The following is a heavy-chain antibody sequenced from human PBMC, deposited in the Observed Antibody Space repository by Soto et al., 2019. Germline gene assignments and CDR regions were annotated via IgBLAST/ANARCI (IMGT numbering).Heavy chain of an antibody. Sequence: PSETLSLTCTVSGGSISSGGYYWSWIRQHPGKGLEWIGYIYYSGSTYYNPSLKSRVTISVDTSKNQFSLKLSSVTAADTAVYYCARDFESYCSSTSCYGGAIDIWGQGTMVTVSS. CDR2: IYYSGST. J-gene: IGHJ3*02. D-gene: IGHD2-2*01. V-gene: IGHV4-31*03. CDR1: GGSISSGGYY. CDR3: ARDFESYCSSTSCYGGAIDI.